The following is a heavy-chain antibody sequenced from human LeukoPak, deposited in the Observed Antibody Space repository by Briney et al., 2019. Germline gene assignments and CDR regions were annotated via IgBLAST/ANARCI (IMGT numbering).Heavy chain of an antibody. CDR2: IIPIFGTA. CDR3: ARPSRRGYYYYGMDV. V-gene: IGHV1-69*13. D-gene: IGHD1-14*01. J-gene: IGHJ6*02. CDR1: GGTFSSYA. Sequence: ASVKVSCKASGGTFSSYAISWVRQAPGQGLEWMGGIIPIFGTANYAQKFQGRVTITADESTSTAYMELSSLRSEDTAVYYCARPSRRGYYYYGMDVWGQGTTVTVSS.